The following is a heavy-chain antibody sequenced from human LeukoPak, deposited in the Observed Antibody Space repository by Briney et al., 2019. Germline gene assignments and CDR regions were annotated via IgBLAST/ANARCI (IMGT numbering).Heavy chain of an antibody. J-gene: IGHJ4*02. CDR2: IFTSGST. D-gene: IGHD3-22*01. CDR3: ARDYYDSSGYYDY. V-gene: IGHV4-61*02. CDR1: GGSIRTGSYY. Sequence: SETLSLTCTVSGGSIRTGSYYWSWIRQPAGKELQWIGRIFTSGSTNYNPSLKSRVTISVDTSKNQFSLKLSSVTAADTAVYYCARDYYDSSGYYDYWGQGTLVTVSS.